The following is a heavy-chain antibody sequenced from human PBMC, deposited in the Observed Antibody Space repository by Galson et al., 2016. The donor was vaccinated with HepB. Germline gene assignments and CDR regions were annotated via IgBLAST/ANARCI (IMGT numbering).Heavy chain of an antibody. CDR3: ARDREYTFDN. V-gene: IGHV1-18*04. Sequence: SVKVSCKASGYTFTINGISWVRQAPGEGLEWMGWISAYSGNTIYAPQFQGRVTMTKDTSTSTAYMELRSLRSDDTAVYYCARDREYTFDNWGQGTLVTVSS. D-gene: IGHD2/OR15-2a*01. J-gene: IGHJ4*02. CDR1: GYTFTING. CDR2: ISAYSGNT.